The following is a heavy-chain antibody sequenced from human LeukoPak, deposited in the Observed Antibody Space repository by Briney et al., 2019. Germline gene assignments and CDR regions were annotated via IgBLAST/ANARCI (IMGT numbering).Heavy chain of an antibody. Sequence: NASETLSLTCIVSGGSISSNSHYWGWIRQPPGKGLEWIGSIYSSGTTYYNPSLKSRVTISVDTSKNQFSLKLSSVTAADTAVYYCAKKKRSTPYFDYWGQGTLVTVSS. CDR1: GGSISSNSHY. D-gene: IGHD3-16*01. CDR3: AKKKRSTPYFDY. V-gene: IGHV4-39*07. J-gene: IGHJ4*02. CDR2: IYSSGTT.